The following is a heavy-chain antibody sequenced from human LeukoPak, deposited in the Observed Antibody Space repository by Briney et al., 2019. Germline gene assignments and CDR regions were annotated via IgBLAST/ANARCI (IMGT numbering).Heavy chain of an antibody. CDR3: ARGPEMATITPYYFDY. J-gene: IGHJ4*02. CDR2: IIPIFGTA. CDR1: GYTFTSYA. V-gene: IGHV1-69*13. Sequence: SVKVSCKASGYTFTSYATSWVRQAPGQGLEWMGGIIPIFGTANYAQKFQGRVTITADESTSTAYMELSSLRSEDTAVYYCARGPEMATITPYYFDYWGQGTLVTVSS. D-gene: IGHD5-24*01.